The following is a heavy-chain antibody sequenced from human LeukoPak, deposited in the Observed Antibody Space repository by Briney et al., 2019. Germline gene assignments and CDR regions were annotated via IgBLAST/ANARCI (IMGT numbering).Heavy chain of an antibody. CDR1: GGSISSSNW. V-gene: IGHV4-4*02. J-gene: IGHJ5*02. CDR3: ARTYYYGSGSPYNWFDP. CDR2: IYHSGST. D-gene: IGHD3-10*01. Sequence: GXXXLTCAVSGGSISSSNWWSWVRPPPGKGLEWIGEIYHSGSTNYNPSLKSRVTISVDKSKNQFSLKLSSVTAADTAVYYCARTYYYGSGSPYNWFDPWGQGTLVTVSS.